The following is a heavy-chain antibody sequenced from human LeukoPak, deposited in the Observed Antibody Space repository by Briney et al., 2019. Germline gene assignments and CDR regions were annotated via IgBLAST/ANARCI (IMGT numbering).Heavy chain of an antibody. D-gene: IGHD1-26*01. J-gene: IGHJ6*03. CDR2: ISAYNGNT. CDR3: ARRSGEGDYYYYYMDV. Sequence: ASVKVSCKASGYTFTSYGISWVRQAPGQGLEWMGWISAYNGNTNYAQKLLGRVTMTTDTSTSTAYMELRSLRSDDTAVYYCARRSGEGDYYYYYMDVWGKGTTVTVSS. V-gene: IGHV1-18*01. CDR1: GYTFTSYG.